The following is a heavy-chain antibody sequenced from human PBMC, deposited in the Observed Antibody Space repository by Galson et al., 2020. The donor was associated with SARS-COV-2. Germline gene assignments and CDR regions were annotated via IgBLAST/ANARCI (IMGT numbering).Heavy chain of an antibody. CDR3: AGEGPLSYSRGWYVGDTEDY. J-gene: IGHJ4*02. Sequence: NSGGSLRLSCAASGFTFSSYSMNWVRQAPGKGLEWVSSISSSSSYIYYADSVKGRFTISRDNAKNSLYLQMNSLRAEDTAVYYCAGEGPLSYSRGWYVGDTEDYWGQGTLVTVSS. CDR1: GFTFSSYS. D-gene: IGHD6-19*01. CDR2: ISSSSSYI. V-gene: IGHV3-21*01.